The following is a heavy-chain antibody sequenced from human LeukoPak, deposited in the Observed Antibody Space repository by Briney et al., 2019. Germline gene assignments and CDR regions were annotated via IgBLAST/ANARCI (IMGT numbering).Heavy chain of an antibody. CDR2: LSSGGATT. J-gene: IGHJ4*02. V-gene: IGHV3-23*01. CDR1: GFTFSTYA. Sequence: GGSLRLSCAASGFTFSTYAMSWLRQAPGKGLGWVSFLSSGGATTYYADSVKGRFTISRDKSKNTLYLQMNSLRVEDTAVYYCAKGQSMVRGAFDYWGQGTLVTVSS. CDR3: AKGQSMVRGAFDY. D-gene: IGHD3-10*01.